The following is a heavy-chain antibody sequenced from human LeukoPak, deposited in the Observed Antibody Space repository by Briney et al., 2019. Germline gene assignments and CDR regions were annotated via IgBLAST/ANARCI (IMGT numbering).Heavy chain of an antibody. CDR1: GGSISSYY. V-gene: IGHV4-59*01. D-gene: IGHD4-17*01. CDR2: IYYSGST. CDR3: AREPRRYGDYYYYYGMDV. J-gene: IGHJ6*02. Sequence: PSETLSLTCTVSGGSISSYYWSWIRQPPGKGLEWIGYIYYSGSTNYNPSLKSRVTISVDTSKNQFSLKLSSVTAADTAVYYCAREPRRYGDYYYYYGMDVWGQGTTVTVSS.